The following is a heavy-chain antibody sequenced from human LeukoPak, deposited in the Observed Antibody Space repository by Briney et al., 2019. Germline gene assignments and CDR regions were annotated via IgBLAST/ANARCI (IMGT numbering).Heavy chain of an antibody. V-gene: IGHV3-23*01. D-gene: IGHD2-2*01. J-gene: IGHJ4*02. CDR2: IIGSGGST. CDR1: GFTFSSYA. Sequence: GGSLRLSCAASGFTFSSYAMSWVRQAPGKGLEWVSAIIGSGGSTYYADSVKGRFTISRDNSKNTLYLQMNSLRAEDTAVYYCAKDRYCSSTSCYVDYWGQGTLVTVSS. CDR3: AKDRYCSSTSCYVDY.